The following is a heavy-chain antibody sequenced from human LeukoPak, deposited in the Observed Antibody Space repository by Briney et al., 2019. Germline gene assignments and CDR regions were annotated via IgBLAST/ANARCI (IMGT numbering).Heavy chain of an antibody. CDR3: ARSGSDFDY. D-gene: IGHD1-26*01. Sequence: GGSLRLSCAASGFTFSNYGMTWVRQAPGKGLEWVSGISGGGGTTYYADSVKGRFTVSRDNSKKTLYLQMNSLRAEDTAVYYCARSGSDFDYWGQGTLVTVSS. J-gene: IGHJ4*02. CDR2: ISGGGGTT. CDR1: GFTFSNYG. V-gene: IGHV3-23*01.